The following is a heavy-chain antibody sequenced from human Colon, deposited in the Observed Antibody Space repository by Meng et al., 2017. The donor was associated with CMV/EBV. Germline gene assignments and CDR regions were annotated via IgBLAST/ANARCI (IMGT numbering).Heavy chain of an antibody. CDR2: ISPTGSDT. D-gene: IGHD3-16*01. CDR1: GFIFSDYY. J-gene: IGHJ5*02. V-gene: IGHV3-11*05. Sequence: QVQLVQAGGGLVAPGVSLRLSCAASGFIFSDYYMTWIREAPGKGLEWVSYISPTGSDTNYADSVRGRFTISRDNAKNSLLLQMSSLTAEDTAVYYCVKGHTMINPWGQGTLVTVSS. CDR3: VKGHTMINP.